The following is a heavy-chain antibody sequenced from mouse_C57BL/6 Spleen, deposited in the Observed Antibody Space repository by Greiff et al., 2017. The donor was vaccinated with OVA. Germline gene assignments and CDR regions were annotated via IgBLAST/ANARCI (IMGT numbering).Heavy chain of an antibody. J-gene: IGHJ4*01. D-gene: IGHD1-1*01. V-gene: IGHV1-72*01. CDR3: ARGDYYGSSPHYYAMDY. CDR1: GYTFTSYW. Sequence: QVQLQQPGAELVKPGASVKLSCKASGYTFTSYWMYWVKQRPGRGLEWIGRIDPISGGTKYHEKFKSKSTLTVDKPSSTAYMQHSDLTSEDSAVYYCARGDYYGSSPHYYAMDYWGQGTSVTVSS. CDR2: IDPISGGT.